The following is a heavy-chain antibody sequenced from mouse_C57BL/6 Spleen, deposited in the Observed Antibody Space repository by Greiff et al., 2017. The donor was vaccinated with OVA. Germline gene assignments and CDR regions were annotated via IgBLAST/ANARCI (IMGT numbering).Heavy chain of an antibody. V-gene: IGHV14-4*01. D-gene: IGHD1-1*01. CDR1: GFNIKDDY. Sequence: EVQLQQSGAELVRPGASVKLSCTASGFNIKDDYMHWVKQRPEQGLEWIGWIDPENGDTEYASKFQGKATITADTSSNTAYLPLSSLTSEDTAVYDCTTGDYYGSSPFAYWGQGTLVTVSA. J-gene: IGHJ3*01. CDR2: IDPENGDT. CDR3: TTGDYYGSSPFAY.